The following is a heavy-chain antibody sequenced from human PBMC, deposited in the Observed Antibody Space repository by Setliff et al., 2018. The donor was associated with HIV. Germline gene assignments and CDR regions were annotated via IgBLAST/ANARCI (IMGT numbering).Heavy chain of an antibody. J-gene: IGHJ6*02. CDR2: LNTDGSST. V-gene: IGHV3-74*03. CDR3: ARGYYGSDLQNAMDV. CDR1: GFTFSSYW. D-gene: IGHD3-10*01. Sequence: PGGSLRLSCAASGFTFSSYWMHWVRQAPGKGLVWVSRLNTDGSSTKYADSVKGRFTISRDNAKNTPYLQMDSLRGEDTAVYYCARGYYGSDLQNAMDVWGQGTTVTVSS.